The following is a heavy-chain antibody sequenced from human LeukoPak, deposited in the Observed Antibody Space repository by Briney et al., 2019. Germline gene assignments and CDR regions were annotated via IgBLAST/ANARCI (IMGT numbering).Heavy chain of an antibody. J-gene: IGHJ4*02. CDR2: IWYDGSNK. D-gene: IGHD1-26*01. CDR3: AKVIIRWELATGFDY. CDR1: GFTFSSYG. V-gene: IGHV3-33*06. Sequence: PGGSLRLSCAASGFTFSSYGMHWVRQAPGKGLEWVAVIWYDGSNKYYADSVKGRFTISRDNSKNTLYLQMNSLRAEDTAVYYCAKVIIRWELATGFDYWGQGTLVTVSS.